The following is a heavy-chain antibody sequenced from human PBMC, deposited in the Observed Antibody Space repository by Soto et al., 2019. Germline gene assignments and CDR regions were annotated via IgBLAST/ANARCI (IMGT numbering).Heavy chain of an antibody. V-gene: IGHV3-49*03. CDR2: IRSKAYGGTT. Sequence: PGGSLRLSCTASGFTFGDYAMSWFRQAPGKGLEWVGFIRSKAYGGTTEYAASVKGRFTISRDDSKSIAYLQMNSLKTEDTAVYYCTRDLKKRSFDILTGYTPYYFDYWGQGTLVTVSS. J-gene: IGHJ4*02. D-gene: IGHD3-9*01. CDR3: TRDLKKRSFDILTGYTPYYFDY. CDR1: GFTFGDYA.